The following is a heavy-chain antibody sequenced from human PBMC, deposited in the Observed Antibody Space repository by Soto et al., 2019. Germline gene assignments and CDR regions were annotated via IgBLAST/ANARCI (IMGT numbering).Heavy chain of an antibody. CDR1: GGSISSSSYY. CDR2: IYYSGST. V-gene: IGHV4-39*01. D-gene: IGHD3-9*01. Sequence: PSETLSLTCTVSGGSISSSSYYWGWIRQPPGKGLEWIGSIYYSGSTYYNTYLKSRVTISVDTSKNQIYLNLRSVSAAFTAVYFCASAYDILTGYYKVSNWFDPWGQGTLVT. CDR3: ASAYDILTGYYKVSNWFDP. J-gene: IGHJ5*02.